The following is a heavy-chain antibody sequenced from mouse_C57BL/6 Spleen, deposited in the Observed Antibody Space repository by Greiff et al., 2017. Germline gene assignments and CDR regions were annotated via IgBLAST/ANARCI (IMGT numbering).Heavy chain of an antibody. V-gene: IGHV1-81*01. CDR1: GYTFTSYG. D-gene: IGHD2-4*01. J-gene: IGHJ2*01. CDR2: IYPRSGNT. Sequence: QVHVKQSGAELARPGASVKLSCKASGYTFTSYGISWVKQRTGQGLEWIGEIYPRSGNTYYNEKFKGKATLTADKSSSTAYMELRSLTSEDSAVYFCARYPITTGYYFDYWGQGTTLTVSS. CDR3: ARYPITTGYYFDY.